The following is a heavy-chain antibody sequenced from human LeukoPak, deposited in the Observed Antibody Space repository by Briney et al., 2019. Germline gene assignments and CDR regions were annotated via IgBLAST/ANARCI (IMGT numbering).Heavy chain of an antibody. CDR3: ARHFYCSGGSCYPFSP. D-gene: IGHD2-15*01. Sequence: GESLKISCKGSGYSFTSYWIGWVRQMPGKGLEWMGIIYPGDYDTRYSPSFQGQVTISADKSISTAYLQWSSLKASDTAMYYCARHFYCSGGSCYPFSPWGQGTLVTVSS. V-gene: IGHV5-51*01. CDR1: GYSFTSYW. CDR2: IYPGDYDT. J-gene: IGHJ5*02.